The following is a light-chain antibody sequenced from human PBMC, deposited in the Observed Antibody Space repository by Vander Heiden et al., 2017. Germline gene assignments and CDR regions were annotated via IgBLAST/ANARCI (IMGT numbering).Light chain of an antibody. J-gene: IGKJ2*01. Sequence: DIQLTQSPSSLSASVGDRVTITCRASQSISSYLNWYQQKPGKAPKLLIYAASSLQSGVPSTFSGSGSGTDFTLTISRLQPEDFATYYCQQSNSTPSTLGQGTKLEIK. V-gene: IGKV1-39*01. CDR3: QQSNSTPST. CDR1: QSISSY. CDR2: AAS.